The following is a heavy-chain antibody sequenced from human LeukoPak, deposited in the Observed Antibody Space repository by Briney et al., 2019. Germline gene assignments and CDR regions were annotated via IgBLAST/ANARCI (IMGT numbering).Heavy chain of an antibody. V-gene: IGHV3-48*01. D-gene: IGHD6-6*01. CDR3: ARSSSRDAFDI. J-gene: IGHJ3*02. CDR1: GFTFSTYS. Sequence: GGSLRLSCAASGFTFSTYSMNWVRQAPGKGLEWVSYYADSVKGRFTISRDNAKNSLYLQMNSLRAEDTAAYYCARSSSRDAFDIWGQGTMVTVSS.